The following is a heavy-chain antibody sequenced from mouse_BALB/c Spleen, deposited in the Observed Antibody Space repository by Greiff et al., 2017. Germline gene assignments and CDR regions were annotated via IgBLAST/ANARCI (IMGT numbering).Heavy chain of an antibody. D-gene: IGHD2-1*01. V-gene: IGHV3-2*02. CDR3: ARVSFYYGNAMDY. CDR2: ISYSGST. J-gene: IGHJ4*01. Sequence: EVQLQESGPGLVKPSQSLSLTCTVTGYSITSDYAWNWIRQFPGNKLEWMGYISYSGSTSYNPSLKSRISITRDTSKNQFFLQLNSVTTEDTATYYCARVSFYYGNAMDYWGQGTSVTVSS. CDR1: GYSITSDYA.